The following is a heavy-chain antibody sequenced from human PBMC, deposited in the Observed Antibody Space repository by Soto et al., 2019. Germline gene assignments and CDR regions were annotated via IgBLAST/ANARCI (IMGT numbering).Heavy chain of an antibody. Sequence: SVKVSCKASGGTFSSYAISWVRQAPGQGLEWVGGIIPTFGTANYAQKFQGRVAITADESTSTAYMELSSLRSEDTAVYYCASTRGYSSAKYGMDVWGQGTTVTVSS. V-gene: IGHV1-69*13. J-gene: IGHJ6*02. CDR2: IIPTFGTA. CDR3: ASTRGYSSAKYGMDV. CDR1: GGTFSSYA. D-gene: IGHD6-25*01.